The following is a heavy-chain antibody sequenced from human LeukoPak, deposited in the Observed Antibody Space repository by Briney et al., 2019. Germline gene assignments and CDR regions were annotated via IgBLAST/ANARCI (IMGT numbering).Heavy chain of an antibody. CDR3: AREGEYDFWSGYSNWFDP. Sequence: ASVKVSCKASGYTFTSYGMSWVRQAPGQGLEWMGWISAYNGNTNYAQKLQGRVTMTTDTSTSTAYMELRSLRSDDTAVYYCAREGEYDFWSGYSNWFDPWGQGTLVTVSS. V-gene: IGHV1-18*01. J-gene: IGHJ5*02. CDR2: ISAYNGNT. D-gene: IGHD3-3*01. CDR1: GYTFTSYG.